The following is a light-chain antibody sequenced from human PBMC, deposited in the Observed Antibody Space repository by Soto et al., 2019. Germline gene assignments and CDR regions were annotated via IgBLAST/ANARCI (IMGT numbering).Light chain of an antibody. CDR3: QQYNNWPHT. V-gene: IGKV3-15*01. Sequence: EIVMTQSPATLSVSPGERATLSCRASQSVSSNLAWYQQKPGQAPRLLIYGASTRATDIPARFSGSGSGTEFTLTISSLQSEDFAVYYCQQYNNWPHTFGQRTKPEIK. J-gene: IGKJ2*01. CDR1: QSVSSN. CDR2: GAS.